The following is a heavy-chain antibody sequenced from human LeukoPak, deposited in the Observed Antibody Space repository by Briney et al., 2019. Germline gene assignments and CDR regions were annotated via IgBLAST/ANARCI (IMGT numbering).Heavy chain of an antibody. J-gene: IGHJ4*02. CDR3: ASLLGATLFDY. CDR2: IHHSGNT. D-gene: IGHD1-26*01. Sequence: SETLSLTCAVYGASFSDYYWSFIRQPPGKGLEWIGEIHHSGNTNYNPSLKSRVTISVDTSKNQFSLKLSSVTAADTAVYYCASLLGATLFDYWGQGTLVTVSS. V-gene: IGHV4-34*01. CDR1: GASFSDYY.